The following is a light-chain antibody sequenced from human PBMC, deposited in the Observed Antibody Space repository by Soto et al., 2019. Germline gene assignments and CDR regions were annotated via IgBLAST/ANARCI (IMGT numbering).Light chain of an antibody. CDR3: QVWDTTNPVI. CDR1: NIEIKS. J-gene: IGLJ2*01. CDR2: DDG. Sequence: SYELTQPPSVSVVPGQTARITCGGNNIEIKSVHWYQQKPGQAPVLVVYDDGDRTTGIPERFSGSKSGNTATLTTSRVEAGDEADYYCQVWDTTNPVIFGGGTQLTVL. V-gene: IGLV3-21*02.